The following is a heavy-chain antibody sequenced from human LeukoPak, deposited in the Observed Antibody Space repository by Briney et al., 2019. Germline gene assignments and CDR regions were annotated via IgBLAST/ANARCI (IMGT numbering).Heavy chain of an antibody. CDR3: AREARGPTVTTSYGMDV. J-gene: IGHJ6*02. CDR1: GGSISSGGYD. D-gene: IGHD4-17*01. Sequence: SETLSLTCTVSGGSISSGGYDWSWIRQHPGKGLEWIGYIYYSGSTYYNPSLKSRVTISVDTSKNQFSLKLSSVTAADTAVYYCAREARGPTVTTSYGMDVWGQGTTVTVSS. CDR2: IYYSGST. V-gene: IGHV4-31*03.